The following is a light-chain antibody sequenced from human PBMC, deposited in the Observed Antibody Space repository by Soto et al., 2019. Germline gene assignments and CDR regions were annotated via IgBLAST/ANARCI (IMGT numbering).Light chain of an antibody. J-gene: IGLJ1*01. CDR1: TSDVGGYNY. Sequence: QSALTQPASVSGSPGQSITISCTGTTSDVGGYNYVSWYQQRPGKAPKVIIFEVTNRPSGVSNRSSGSKSGNTASLTISGLQAEDEADYYCGSYTSISTLYVFGTGTKLTVL. V-gene: IGLV2-14*01. CDR3: GSYTSISTLYV. CDR2: EVT.